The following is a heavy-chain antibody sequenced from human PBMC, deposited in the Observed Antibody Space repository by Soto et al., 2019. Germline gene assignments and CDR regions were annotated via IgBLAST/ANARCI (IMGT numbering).Heavy chain of an antibody. V-gene: IGHV3-13*01. D-gene: IGHD1-20*01. CDR2: IGTAGDT. Sequence: RGSPRLSCAASGFTFSSYDLHWFRQATGKGLEWVSAIGTAGDTYYPGSVKGRFTISRENAKNSLYLQMNSLRAEDTAVYYCARVRNNWIHGYSYGTDVRGQGTAVTLAS. J-gene: IGHJ6*02. CDR3: ARVRNNWIHGYSYGTDV. CDR1: GFTFSSYD.